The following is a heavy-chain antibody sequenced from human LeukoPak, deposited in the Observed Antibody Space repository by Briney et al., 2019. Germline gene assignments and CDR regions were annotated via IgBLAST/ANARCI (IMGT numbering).Heavy chain of an antibody. Sequence: SVKASCKASGGTFSSYAISWVRQAPGQGLEWMGGIIPIFGTANYAQKFQGRVTITADKSTSTAYMELSSLRSEDTAVYYCARGQTYCSGGSCYPLSYAFDIWGQGTMVTVSS. D-gene: IGHD2-15*01. CDR1: GGTFSSYA. CDR2: IIPIFGTA. V-gene: IGHV1-69*06. CDR3: ARGQTYCSGGSCYPLSYAFDI. J-gene: IGHJ3*02.